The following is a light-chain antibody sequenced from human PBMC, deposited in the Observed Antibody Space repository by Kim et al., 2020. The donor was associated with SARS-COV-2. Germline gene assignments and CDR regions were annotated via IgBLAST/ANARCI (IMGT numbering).Light chain of an antibody. CDR1: SGSIASNY. V-gene: IGLV6-57*03. Sequence: GKTVTISCTRSSGSIASNYVQWDQQRPGSAPTTVIYGDNQRPSGVPDRFSGSIDSSSNSASLTISGLKTEDEADYYCQSYDSSNVVFGGGTQLTVL. CDR2: GDN. CDR3: QSYDSSNVV. J-gene: IGLJ2*01.